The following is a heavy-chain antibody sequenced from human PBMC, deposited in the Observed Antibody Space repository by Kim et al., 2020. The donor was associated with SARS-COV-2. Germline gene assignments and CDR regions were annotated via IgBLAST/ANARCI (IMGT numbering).Heavy chain of an antibody. Sequence: RFTISRDNSKNTLYLQMNSLRAEDTAVYYCAKAGQDIVVVVAATWYYFDYWGQGTLVTVSS. V-gene: IGHV3-33*06. CDR3: AKAGQDIVVVVAATWYYFDY. D-gene: IGHD2-15*01. J-gene: IGHJ4*02.